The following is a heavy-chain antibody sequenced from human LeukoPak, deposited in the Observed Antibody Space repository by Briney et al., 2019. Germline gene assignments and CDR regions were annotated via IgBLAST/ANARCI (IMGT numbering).Heavy chain of an antibody. Sequence: PGGSLRLSCAASGFTFSSYSMNWVRQAPGKGLEWVSYISSSSSTIYYADSVKGRFTISRDNAKNSLYLQMNSLRAEDTAVYYCARALSLGTRLPHARGWFDPWGQGTLVTVSS. D-gene: IGHD3-16*01. CDR1: GFTFSSYS. CDR3: ARALSLGTRLPHARGWFDP. J-gene: IGHJ5*02. V-gene: IGHV3-48*04. CDR2: ISSSSSTI.